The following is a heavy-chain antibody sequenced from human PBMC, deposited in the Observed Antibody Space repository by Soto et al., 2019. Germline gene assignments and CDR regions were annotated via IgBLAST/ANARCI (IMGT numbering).Heavy chain of an antibody. CDR2: IIPIFGTA. Sequence: QVQLVQSGAAVKKPGSSVKVSCKASGGTFSSYAISWVRQAPGQGLEWMGGIIPIFGTANYAQKFQGRVTITADESTSTAYMELSSLRSEDTAVYYCAKGRGYCSSTSCYVGSDYWGQGTLVTVSS. J-gene: IGHJ4*02. V-gene: IGHV1-69*12. CDR1: GGTFSSYA. D-gene: IGHD2-2*01. CDR3: AKGRGYCSSTSCYVGSDY.